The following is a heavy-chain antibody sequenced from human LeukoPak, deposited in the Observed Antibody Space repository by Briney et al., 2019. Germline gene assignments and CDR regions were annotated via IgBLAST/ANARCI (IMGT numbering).Heavy chain of an antibody. J-gene: IGHJ4*02. CDR3: ARMSGWGGFDY. CDR2: IYYSRST. CDR1: GGSISSSSYY. D-gene: IGHD6-19*01. Sequence: SETLSLTYTVSGGSISSSSYYWGWIRQPPGKGLVWIGSIYYSRSTYYNPSPKSRVTISVDTSKNQFSLKLSSVTAADTAVYYCARMSGWGGFDYWGQGTLVTVSS. V-gene: IGHV4-39*01.